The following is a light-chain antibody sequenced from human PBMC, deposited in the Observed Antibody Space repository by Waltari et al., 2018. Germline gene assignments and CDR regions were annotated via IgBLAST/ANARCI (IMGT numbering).Light chain of an antibody. CDR1: QSISSW. CDR3: QQYQGYSGT. V-gene: IGKV1-5*01. J-gene: IGKJ1*01. CDR2: DAS. Sequence: DIQMTQSPSTLSASVGDRVTIPCRASQSISSWLAWYQQKPGKAPKLLIYDASSLESGVPSRFSGSGSGTEFTLTISSLQPEDFATYYCQQYQGYSGTFCRGTKVEIK.